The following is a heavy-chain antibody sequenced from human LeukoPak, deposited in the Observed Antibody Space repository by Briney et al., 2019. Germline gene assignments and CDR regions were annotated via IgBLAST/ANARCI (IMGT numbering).Heavy chain of an antibody. CDR1: GFSFSANW. J-gene: IGHJ4*02. CDR3: AREFGGGGH. CDR2: IKPDGSEK. V-gene: IGHV3-7*05. D-gene: IGHD2-15*01. Sequence: SGGSLRLSCAASGFSFSANWMTWVRQAPGKGLEWVATIKPDGSEKYYEESVKGRFTISRDNARNSLYFQMNSLRVEDTAVYYCAREFGGGGHWGQGTLVTVSS.